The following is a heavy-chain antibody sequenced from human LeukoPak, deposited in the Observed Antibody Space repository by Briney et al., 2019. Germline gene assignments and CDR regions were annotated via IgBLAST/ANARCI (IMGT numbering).Heavy chain of an antibody. D-gene: IGHD1-26*01. V-gene: IGHV3-43*02. CDR3: ARAISGSYFHFDY. Sequence: GGSLRLXCAASGFTYDDYAMHWVRQAPGKGLEWVSLISGDGGSTYYADSVKGRFTISRDNAKNSLYLQMNSLRAEGTAVYYCARAISGSYFHFDYWGQGTLVTVSS. CDR2: ISGDGGST. CDR1: GFTYDDYA. J-gene: IGHJ4*02.